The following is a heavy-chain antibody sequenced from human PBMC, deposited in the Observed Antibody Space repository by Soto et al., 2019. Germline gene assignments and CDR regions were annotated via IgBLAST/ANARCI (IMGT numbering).Heavy chain of an antibody. CDR2: IFYSGST. CDR1: GSCTSRTIYF. V-gene: IGHV4-39*01. D-gene: IGHD6-19*01. Sequence: GTRSLTFPPSGSCTSRTIYFLDWIRHLPGKGLELIGIIFYSGSTYYNPSLKSRVTISVDTSKNQFSLTLTSVTAADTAVYYCARQCRAVTCHWFVPWGQGTLVRVSS. J-gene: IGHJ5*02. CDR3: ARQCRAVTCHWFVP.